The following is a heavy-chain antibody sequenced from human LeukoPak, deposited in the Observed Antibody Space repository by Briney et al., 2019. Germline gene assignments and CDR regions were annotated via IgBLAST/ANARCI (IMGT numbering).Heavy chain of an antibody. CDR1: GGSFSGYY. D-gene: IGHD3-10*01. Sequence: PSETLSLTCAVYGGSFSGYYWSWIRQPPGKGLEWIGEINHSGGTNYNPSLKSRVTISVDTSKNQFSLKLSSVTAADTAVYYCARIKGFYYYGSGRATGYFDYWGQGTLVTVSS. CDR2: INHSGGT. J-gene: IGHJ4*02. V-gene: IGHV4-34*01. CDR3: ARIKGFYYYGSGRATGYFDY.